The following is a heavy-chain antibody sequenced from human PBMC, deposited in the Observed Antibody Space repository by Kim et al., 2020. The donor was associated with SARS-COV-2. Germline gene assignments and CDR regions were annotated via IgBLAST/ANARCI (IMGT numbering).Heavy chain of an antibody. CDR2: ISGSGGST. D-gene: IGHD3-22*01. CDR3: AKAPKGRGYYDSSGYYGYFDY. J-gene: IGHJ4*02. V-gene: IGHV3-23*01. Sequence: GGSLRLSCAASGFTFSSYAMSWVRQAPGKGLEWVSAISGSGGSTYYADSVKGRFTISRDNSKNTLYLQMNSLRAEDTAVYYCAKAPKGRGYYDSSGYYGYFDYWGQGTLVTVSS. CDR1: GFTFSSYA.